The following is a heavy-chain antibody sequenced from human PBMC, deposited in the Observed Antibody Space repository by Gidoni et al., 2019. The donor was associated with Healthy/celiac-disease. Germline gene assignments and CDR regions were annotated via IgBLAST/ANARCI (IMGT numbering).Heavy chain of an antibody. J-gene: IGHJ6*02. CDR3: TSGSYSYYYGMDV. V-gene: IGHV3-73*02. Sequence: EVQLVESGGGLVQPGASLKLSCAASGFTFSGSAMHWVRQASGKGLEWVGRIRSKANSYATAYAASVKGRFTISRDDSKNTAYLQMNSLKTEDTAVYYCTSGSYSYYYGMDVWGQGTTVTVSS. CDR1: GFTFSGSA. D-gene: IGHD1-26*01. CDR2: IRSKANSYAT.